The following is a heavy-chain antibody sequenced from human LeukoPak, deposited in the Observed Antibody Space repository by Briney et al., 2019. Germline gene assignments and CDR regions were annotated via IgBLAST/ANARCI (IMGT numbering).Heavy chain of an antibody. CDR1: GITLSNYG. CDR2: ISGSGGGT. CDR3: AKRGVVIRVILVGFHKEAYYFDS. V-gene: IGHV3-23*01. Sequence: PGGSLRLSCAVSGITLSNYGMSWVRQAPGKGLEWVAGISGSGGGTNYADSVRGRFTISRDNSKNTLYLQMNSLGAEDTAVYFCAKRGVVIRVILVGFHKEAYYFDSWGQGALVTVSP. J-gene: IGHJ4*02. D-gene: IGHD3-22*01.